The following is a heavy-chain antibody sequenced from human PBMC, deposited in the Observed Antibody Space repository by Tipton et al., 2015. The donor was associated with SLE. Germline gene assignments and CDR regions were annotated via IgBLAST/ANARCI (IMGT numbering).Heavy chain of an antibody. D-gene: IGHD3-22*01. CDR3: ARERLYYYDSSGSFGY. V-gene: IGHV4-34*01. CDR2: INHSGST. CDR1: GGSFSGYY. J-gene: IGHJ4*02. Sequence: TLSLTCAVYGGSFSGYYWSWIRQPPGKGLEWIGEINHSGSTNYNPSLKSRVTISVDTSKNQFSLKLTSVTAADTAVYYCARERLYYYDSSGSFGYWGQGTLVTVSS.